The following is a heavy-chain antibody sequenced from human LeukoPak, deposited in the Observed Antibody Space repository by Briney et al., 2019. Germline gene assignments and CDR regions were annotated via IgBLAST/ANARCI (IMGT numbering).Heavy chain of an antibody. Sequence: PSETLSLTCAVYVGSFSGYYWSWIRQPPGKGLEWIGEINHSGSTNYNPSLKSRDTISVDTSKNQFSLKLSSVTAADTAVYYCARGRITMVRGVRTFDYWGQGTLITVSS. J-gene: IGHJ4*02. V-gene: IGHV4-34*01. CDR2: INHSGST. D-gene: IGHD3-10*01. CDR3: ARGRITMVRGVRTFDY. CDR1: VGSFSGYY.